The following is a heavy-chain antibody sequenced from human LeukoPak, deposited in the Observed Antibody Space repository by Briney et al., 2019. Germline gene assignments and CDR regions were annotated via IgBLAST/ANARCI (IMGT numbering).Heavy chain of an antibody. D-gene: IGHD3-10*01. Sequence: SVKVSCKASGGTFSSYAISWVRQAPGQGLEGRGGIIPIFGTANYAQKFQGRVTITADKSTSTAYMELSSLRSEDTAVYYCARVFGAYYYYYYMDVWGKGTTVTVSS. V-gene: IGHV1-69*06. J-gene: IGHJ6*03. CDR2: IIPIFGTA. CDR1: GGTFSSYA. CDR3: ARVFGAYYYYYYMDV.